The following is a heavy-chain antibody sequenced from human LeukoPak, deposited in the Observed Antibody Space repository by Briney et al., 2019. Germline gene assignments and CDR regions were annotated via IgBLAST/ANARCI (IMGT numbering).Heavy chain of an antibody. CDR1: GFSFSSYS. D-gene: IGHD4-17*01. V-gene: IGHV3-48*04. Sequence: PGGSLKLSCAASGFSFSSYSMNWVRQAPGKGLEWVSYISSSSPTIYYADSVKGRFTISRDNAKDSLFLQMNSLRAEDTAVYYCARDKYPTTVHDAFDIWGQGTMVTVSS. CDR3: ARDKYPTTVHDAFDI. CDR2: ISSSSPTI. J-gene: IGHJ3*02.